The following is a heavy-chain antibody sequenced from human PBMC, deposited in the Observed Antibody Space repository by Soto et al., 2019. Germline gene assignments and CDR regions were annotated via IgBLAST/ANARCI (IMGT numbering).Heavy chain of an antibody. J-gene: IGHJ3*02. V-gene: IGHV3-33*01. Sequence: QVQLVESGGGVVQSGRSLRLSCAASGFSFSSYGMHWVRQAPGKGLEWVAVIWYDGSNKYYAYSVKGRFTISRDNSKNTLYLLMNSLRAEDTAVYYCARDGSGDRHAFDIWGQGTMVTVSS. CDR2: IWYDGSNK. CDR1: GFSFSSYG. CDR3: ARDGSGDRHAFDI. D-gene: IGHD3-10*01.